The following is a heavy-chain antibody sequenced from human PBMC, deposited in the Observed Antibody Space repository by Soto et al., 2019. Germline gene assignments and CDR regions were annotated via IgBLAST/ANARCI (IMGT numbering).Heavy chain of an antibody. Sequence: PGGSLRLSCAASGFTFSSYSMNWVRQAPGKGLGWVSSISSSSSYIYYADSVKGRFTISRDNAKNSLYLQMNSLRAEDTAVYYCARPHTMIVVVFDAFDIWGQGTMVTVS. CDR2: ISSSSSYI. D-gene: IGHD3-22*01. CDR1: GFTFSSYS. V-gene: IGHV3-21*01. CDR3: ARPHTMIVVVFDAFDI. J-gene: IGHJ3*02.